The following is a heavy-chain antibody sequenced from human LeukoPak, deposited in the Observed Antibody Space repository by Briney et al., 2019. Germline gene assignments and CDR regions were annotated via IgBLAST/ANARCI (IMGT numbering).Heavy chain of an antibody. V-gene: IGHV4-59*01. Sequence: PSQTLSLTCTVSGGSISSYYWSWIRQPPGKGLEWIGYIYYSGSTNYNPSLKSRVTISVDTSKNQFSLKLSSVTAADTAVYYCARMTSSTSTVTFDYWGQGTLVTVSS. CDR1: GGSISSYY. J-gene: IGHJ4*02. D-gene: IGHD4-17*01. CDR3: ARMTSSTSTVTFDY. CDR2: IYYSGST.